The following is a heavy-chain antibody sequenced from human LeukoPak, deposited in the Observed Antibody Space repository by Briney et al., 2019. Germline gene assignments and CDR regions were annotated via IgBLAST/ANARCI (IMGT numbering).Heavy chain of an antibody. CDR1: GGSISSYY. V-gene: IGHV4-4*09. J-gene: IGHJ5*02. D-gene: IGHD6-6*01. CDR3: ARSRIAARRWFDP. CDR2: IYTSGST. Sequence: PSETLSLTCTVSGGSISSYYWSWIRQPPGKGLEWIGYIYTSGSTNYNPSLKSRVTISVDTSKNQFSLKLSSVTAADTAAYYCARSRIAARRWFDPWGQGNLVTVSS.